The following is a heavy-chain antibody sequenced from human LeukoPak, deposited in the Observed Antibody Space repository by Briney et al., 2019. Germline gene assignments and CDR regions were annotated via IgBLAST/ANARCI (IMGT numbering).Heavy chain of an antibody. J-gene: IGHJ3*02. CDR2: ISSSGNLI. Sequence: PGGSLGLSCAASGFIFNNYEMNWVRQAPGKGLEWLSYISSSGNLIYYAASVKGRFTISRDNAENSLYLQMNSLRADDTAVYYCARETYCRGGSCYKGNAFDIWGQGTMVTVSS. CDR3: ARETYCRGGSCYKGNAFDI. D-gene: IGHD2-15*01. CDR1: GFIFNNYE. V-gene: IGHV3-48*03.